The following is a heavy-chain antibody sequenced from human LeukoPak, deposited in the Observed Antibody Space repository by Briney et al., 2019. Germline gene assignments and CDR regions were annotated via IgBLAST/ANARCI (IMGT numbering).Heavy chain of an antibody. CDR2: IYYSGST. J-gene: IGHJ1*01. V-gene: IGHV4-39*07. CDR3: ARGSYDSSDFEYFHH. CDR1: GGSISSSSYY. D-gene: IGHD3-22*01. Sequence: SETLSLTCTVSGGSISSSSYYWGWIRQPPGKGLEWIGSIYYSGSTYYNPSLKSRVTISVDTSKNQFSLKLSSVTAADTAVYYCARGSYDSSDFEYFHHWGRAPWSPSPQ.